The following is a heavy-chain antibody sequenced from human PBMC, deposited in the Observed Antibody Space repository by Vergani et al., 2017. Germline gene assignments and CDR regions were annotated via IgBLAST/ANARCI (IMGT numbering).Heavy chain of an antibody. V-gene: IGHV3-23*01. Sequence: EVQLLESGGGLVQPGGSLRLSCGASGFTFSRYAMTWVPQAQGKGLEWVSSISGSGGNTVYTDSVKGGFTISRDNSKDTLYLQMNSLRVEDTAIYYCAKARDPNCKGCNCYSYYYVLDLWGQGTTVTVSS. J-gene: IGHJ6*02. D-gene: IGHD2-15*01. CDR1: GFTFSRYA. CDR3: AKARDPNCKGCNCYSYYYVLDL. CDR2: ISGSGGNT.